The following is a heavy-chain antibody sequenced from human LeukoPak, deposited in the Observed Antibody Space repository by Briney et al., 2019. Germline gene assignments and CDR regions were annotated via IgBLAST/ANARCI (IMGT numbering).Heavy chain of an antibody. D-gene: IGHD2-15*01. J-gene: IGHJ4*02. V-gene: IGHV1-18*04. CDR1: GYIFTGYY. CDR3: ARDSGEIPLLAY. CDR2: ISAYNGNT. Sequence: GASVKVSCKASGYIFTGYYMHWVRQAPGQGLEWMGWISAYNGNTNYAQKLQGRVTMTTDTSTSTAYMELRSLRSDDTAVYYCARDSGEIPLLAYWGQGTLVTVSS.